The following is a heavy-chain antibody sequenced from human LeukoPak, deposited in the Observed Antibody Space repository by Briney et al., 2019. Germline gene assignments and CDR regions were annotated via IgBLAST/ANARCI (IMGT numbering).Heavy chain of an antibody. CDR3: ARQDSYQRGMDV. D-gene: IGHD3-16*01. J-gene: IGHJ6*02. CDR1: GGSISSGGYS. V-gene: IGHV4-30-2*01. CDR2: IYHSGST. Sequence: PSQTLSLTCAVSGGSISSGGYSWSWIRQPPGKGLEWIGYIYHSGSTYYNPSLKSRVTISVDRSKNQFSLKLSSVTAADTAVYYCARQDSYQRGMDVWGQGTTVTVSS.